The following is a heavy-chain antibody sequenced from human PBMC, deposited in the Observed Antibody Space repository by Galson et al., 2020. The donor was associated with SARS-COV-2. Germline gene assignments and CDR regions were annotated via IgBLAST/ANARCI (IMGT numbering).Heavy chain of an antibody. V-gene: IGHV3-21*01. J-gene: IGHJ4*02. Sequence: GGSLRLSCAASGFTFSSYSMNWVRQAPGKGLEWVSSISSSSYIYYADSVKGRFTISRDNAKNSLYLQMNSLRAEDTAVYYCAREVTMVRGVPFDYWGQGTLVTVSS. CDR3: AREVTMVRGVPFDY. CDR2: ISSSSYI. D-gene: IGHD3-10*01. CDR1: GFTFSSYS.